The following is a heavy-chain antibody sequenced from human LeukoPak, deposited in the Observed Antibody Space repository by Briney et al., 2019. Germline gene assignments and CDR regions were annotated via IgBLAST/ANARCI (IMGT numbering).Heavy chain of an antibody. V-gene: IGHV4-38-2*02. CDR3: ARENNYDSSGYYYVGAFDI. J-gene: IGHJ3*02. CDR1: GYSISSDSY. Sequence: SETLSLTCIVSGYSISSDSYWGWIRQPPGKGLEWIGSIYYSGSTYYNPSLKSRVNISVDKSKNHLSLNLSSVTAADTAVYYCARENNYDSSGYYYVGAFDIWGQGTMVTVSS. CDR2: IYYSGST. D-gene: IGHD3-22*01.